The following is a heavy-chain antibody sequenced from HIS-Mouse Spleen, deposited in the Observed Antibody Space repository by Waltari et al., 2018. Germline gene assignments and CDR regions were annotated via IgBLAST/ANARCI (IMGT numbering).Heavy chain of an antibody. CDR2: VYTSGST. CDR1: GGPISSYF. V-gene: IGHV4-4*07. D-gene: IGHD6-13*01. Sequence: QVQPQASGPGLVKPSETLSLPCTASGGPISSYFWSWIRQPSGKVLEWIGRVYTSGSTSSNPSLKSRVTMSVDTSKNQFPLKLSSVPASDTAVYYCAAQGSWGFVDIWGQGTMVTVSS. CDR3: AAQGSWGFVDI. J-gene: IGHJ3*02.